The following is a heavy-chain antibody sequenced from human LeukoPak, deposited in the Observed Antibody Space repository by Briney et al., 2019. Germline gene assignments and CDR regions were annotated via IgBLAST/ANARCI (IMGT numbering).Heavy chain of an antibody. CDR3: ARGAWSSMAAPLDY. CDR1: GFTFNSFS. CDR2: IISTSSTI. J-gene: IGHJ4*02. D-gene: IGHD6-6*01. V-gene: IGHV3-48*04. Sequence: PGGSLRLSCAASGFTFNSFSMSWVRQAPGKGLEWLSYIISTSSTIFYADSVKGRFTTSRDNAKNSLYLRMNSLRAEDTAVYYCARGAWSSMAAPLDYWGQGTLVTVSS.